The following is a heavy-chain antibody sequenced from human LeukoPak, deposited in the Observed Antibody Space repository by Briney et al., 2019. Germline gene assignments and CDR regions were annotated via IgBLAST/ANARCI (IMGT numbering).Heavy chain of an antibody. CDR2: IYYTGST. Sequence: SETLSLTCTVSVGSIRSYHWSWIRQPPGKGLEYIGYIYYTGSTNYNPSLKSRVTISLDTPKNQFSLKLTSVTAADTAVYYCARVVAVAGSSDWFDPWGQGTLVTVSS. V-gene: IGHV4-59*01. CDR3: ARVVAVAGSSDWFDP. J-gene: IGHJ5*02. D-gene: IGHD6-19*01. CDR1: VGSIRSYH.